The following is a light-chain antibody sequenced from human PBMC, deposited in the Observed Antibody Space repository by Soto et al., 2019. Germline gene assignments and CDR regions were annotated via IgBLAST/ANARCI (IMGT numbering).Light chain of an antibody. CDR2: KIS. J-gene: IGKJ2*01. Sequence: VMTQTPLSSPVTVGQSATIYCRASESLLHSDGNTYLNWYHQRPGQPPTLLIYKISNRFSGVPDIFSGSGAGTDFTLTISRVEPEDVDVYYFMQGSQYPLTFGQWTNLEIK. CDR1: ESLLHSDGNTY. V-gene: IGKV2-24*01. CDR3: MQGSQYPLT.